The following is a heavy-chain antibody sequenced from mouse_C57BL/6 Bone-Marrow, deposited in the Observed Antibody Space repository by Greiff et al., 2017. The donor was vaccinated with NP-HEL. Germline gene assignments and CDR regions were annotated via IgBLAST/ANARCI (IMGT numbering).Heavy chain of an antibody. D-gene: IGHD2-3*01. CDR3: ARHDGYYLYYFDY. Sequence: QVQLKESGAELVRPGTSVKMSCKASGYTFTNYWIGWAKQRPGHGLEWIGDIYPGGGYTNYNEKFKGKATLTADKSSSTAYMQFSSLTSEDSAIYYCARHDGYYLYYFDYWGQGTTLTVSS. CDR2: IYPGGGYT. J-gene: IGHJ2*01. CDR1: GYTFTNYW. V-gene: IGHV1-63*01.